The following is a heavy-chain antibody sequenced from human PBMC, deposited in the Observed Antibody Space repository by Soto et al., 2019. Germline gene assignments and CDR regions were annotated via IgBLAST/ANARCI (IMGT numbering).Heavy chain of an antibody. CDR3: ARARYYFDY. CDR2: IYYSGST. V-gene: IGHV4-59*01. J-gene: IGHJ4*02. Sequence: SETLSLTCTVSGGSISSYYWSWIRQPPGKGLEWIGYIYYSGSTNYNPSLKSRVTISVDTSKNQFSLKLSSVTAADTAVYYCARARYYFDYWGQGTLVTASS. CDR1: GGSISSYY.